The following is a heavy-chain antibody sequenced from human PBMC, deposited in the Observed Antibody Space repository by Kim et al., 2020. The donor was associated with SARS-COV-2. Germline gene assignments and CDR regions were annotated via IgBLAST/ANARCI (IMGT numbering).Heavy chain of an antibody. CDR3: TPAGSSTTGGFDY. CDR1: GFTFSSYG. D-gene: IGHD3-10*01. Sequence: GGSLRLSCAASGFTFSSYGMHWVRQAPGKGLEWVAVISYDGSNKYYADSVKGRFTISRDNSKNTLYLQMNSLRAEDTAVYYCTPAGSSTTGGFDYWGQGTLVTVSS. V-gene: IGHV3-30*03. CDR2: ISYDGSNK. J-gene: IGHJ4*02.